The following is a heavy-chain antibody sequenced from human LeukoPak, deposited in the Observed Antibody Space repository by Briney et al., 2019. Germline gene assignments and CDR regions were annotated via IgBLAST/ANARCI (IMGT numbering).Heavy chain of an antibody. V-gene: IGHV5-51*01. CDR1: GYSFTSYW. J-gene: IGHJ4*02. CDR3: ARSRPYSSSWYPHYFDY. CDR2: IYPGDSDT. D-gene: IGHD6-13*01. Sequence: GESLKISCKGSGYSFTSYWIGCVRQMPGKGLEWTGIIYPGDSDTRYSPSFQGQVIISADKSISTAYLQWSSLKASDTAMYYCARSRPYSSSWYPHYFDYWGQGTLVTVSS.